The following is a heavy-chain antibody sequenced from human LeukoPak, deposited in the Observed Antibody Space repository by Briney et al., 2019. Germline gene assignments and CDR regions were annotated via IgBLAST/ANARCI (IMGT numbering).Heavy chain of an antibody. D-gene: IGHD1-26*01. V-gene: IGHV3-74*01. CDR2: VHGDGNNI. J-gene: IGHJ4*02. CDR3: ARARVGDPTDY. CDR1: GFPFSSYA. Sequence: GGSLRLSCAASGFPFSSYAMYWVRHAPGKGLVWVSRVHGDGNNIGYADSVKGRFTIFRDNAKNTLYLQMNSLRLDDTAVYYCARARVGDPTDYWGQGTLVTVSS.